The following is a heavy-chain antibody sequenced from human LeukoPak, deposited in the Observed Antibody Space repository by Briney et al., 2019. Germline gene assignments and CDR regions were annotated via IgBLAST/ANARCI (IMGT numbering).Heavy chain of an antibody. V-gene: IGHV3-30-3*01. D-gene: IGHD6-19*01. CDR1: GFTFSSYA. Sequence: PGRSLRLSCAASGFTFSSYAMHWVRQAPGKGLEWVAVISYDGSNKYYADSVKGRFTISRDNSKNTLYLQMNSLRAEDTAVYYCARGRYSSGWDDPRIDYWAREPWSPSPQ. CDR3: ARGRYSSGWDDPRIDY. J-gene: IGHJ4*02. CDR2: ISYDGSNK.